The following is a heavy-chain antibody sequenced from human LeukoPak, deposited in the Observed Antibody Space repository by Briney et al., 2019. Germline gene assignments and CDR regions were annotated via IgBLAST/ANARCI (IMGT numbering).Heavy chain of an antibody. V-gene: IGHV4-59*01. CDR3: ARLDANWGFIDY. CDR2: MFYSGST. D-gene: IGHD7-27*01. J-gene: IGHJ4*02. CDR1: VGSISTYY. Sequence: SETLSLTCTVSVGSISTYYWNWIRQPPGKGLEWIGYMFYSGSTNCNPSLKSRVTILVDTSKNRFSLKLSSVTAADTAVYYCARLDANWGFIDYWGQGTLVTVSS.